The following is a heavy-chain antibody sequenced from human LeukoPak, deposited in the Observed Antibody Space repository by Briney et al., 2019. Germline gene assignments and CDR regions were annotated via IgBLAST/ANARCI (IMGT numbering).Heavy chain of an antibody. CDR1: GYTFTIYG. J-gene: IGHJ5*02. CDR3: ARDRDLGYCSGGSCYGNWFDP. V-gene: IGHV1-18*01. D-gene: IGHD2-15*01. Sequence: ASVTVSCKASGYTFTIYGISWVRQAPGQGLEWMGWISAYNGNTNYAQKLQGRVTMTTDTSTSTAYMELRSLRSDDTAVYYCARDRDLGYCSGGSCYGNWFDPWGQGTLVTVSS. CDR2: ISAYNGNT.